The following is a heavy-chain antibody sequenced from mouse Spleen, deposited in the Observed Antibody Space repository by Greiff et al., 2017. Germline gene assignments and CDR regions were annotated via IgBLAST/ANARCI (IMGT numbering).Heavy chain of an antibody. CDR2: ISSGGSYT. CDR3: ARPSTGTGAWFAY. D-gene: IGHD4-1*02. J-gene: IGHJ3*01. CDR1: GFTFSSYA. Sequence: EVQGVESGGGLVKPGGSLKLSCAASGFTFSSYAMSWVRQTPEKRLEWVATISSGGSYTYYPDSVKGRFTISRDNAKNTLYLQMSSLRSEDTAMYYCARPSTGTGAWFAYWGQGTLVTVSA. V-gene: IGHV5-9-3*01.